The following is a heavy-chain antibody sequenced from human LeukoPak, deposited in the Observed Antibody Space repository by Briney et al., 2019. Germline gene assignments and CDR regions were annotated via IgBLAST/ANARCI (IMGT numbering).Heavy chain of an antibody. D-gene: IGHD6-19*01. J-gene: IGHJ4*02. CDR2: IYYSGST. Sequence: SETLSLTCAVSGGSISSSSYYWGWIRQPPGTGLEWIGSIYYSGSTDYNPSLKSRVTISVDTSKNQFSLRLSSVTAADTAVYYCARVGGSGWPRGNLDYWGQGTLVTVSS. V-gene: IGHV4-39*07. CDR1: GGSISSSSYY. CDR3: ARVGGSGWPRGNLDY.